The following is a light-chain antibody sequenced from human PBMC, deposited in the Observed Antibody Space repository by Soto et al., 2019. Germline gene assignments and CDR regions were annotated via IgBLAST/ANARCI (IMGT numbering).Light chain of an antibody. Sequence: DVKMTQSPSSLSASVGDSVTITCRASQDINIYLNWYQQKPGKAPKLLIYGASTLQTGVPSRFSGSGSRTHFTLAINTLQSDDFATYYCQQSYNSPLTFGQGTRLEIK. CDR3: QQSYNSPLT. J-gene: IGKJ5*01. CDR2: GAS. V-gene: IGKV1-39*01. CDR1: QDINIY.